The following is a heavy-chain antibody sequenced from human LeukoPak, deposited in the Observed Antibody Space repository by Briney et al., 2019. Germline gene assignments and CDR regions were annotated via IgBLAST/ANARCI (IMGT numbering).Heavy chain of an antibody. V-gene: IGHV4-4*07. CDR3: AGSMIRDNYYYYMDV. Sequence: SETLSLTCTGSGGSIRSYYWNWIRQPASKRLEWIGRVYTIGTNYHPSLKSRVTMSVDTSKKQISLKLSSVTAADTAVYYCAGSMIRDNYYYYMDVWGKGSTVTVSS. CDR1: GGSIRSYY. J-gene: IGHJ6*03. D-gene: IGHD3-10*01. CDR2: VYTIGT.